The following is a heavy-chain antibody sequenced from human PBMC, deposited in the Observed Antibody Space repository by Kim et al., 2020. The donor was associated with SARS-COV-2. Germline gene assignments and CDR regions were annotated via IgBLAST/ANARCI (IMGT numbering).Heavy chain of an antibody. Sequence: SETLSLTCTVSGGSISSSSYYWGWIRQPPGKGLEWIGSIYYSGSTYYNPSLKSRVTISVDTSKNQFSLSLSSVTAADTAVYYCAVRNYDSSGYYFAFDIWGQGTMVTVSS. CDR3: AVRNYDSSGYYFAFDI. CDR1: GGSISSSSYY. J-gene: IGHJ3*02. CDR2: IYYSGST. V-gene: IGHV4-39*01. D-gene: IGHD3-22*01.